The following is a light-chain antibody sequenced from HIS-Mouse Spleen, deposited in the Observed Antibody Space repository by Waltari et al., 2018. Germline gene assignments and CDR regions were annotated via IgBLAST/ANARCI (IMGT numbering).Light chain of an antibody. V-gene: IGKV3-11*01. J-gene: IGKJ4*01. CDR3: QQRSNWLT. Sequence: EIVLTQSPATLSLSPGERATLSCRASQSVSSYLAWYQQKPGPAPRLRIYDASNRATGIPARFSGSGSGTDFTLTISSLEPEDFAVYYCQQRSNWLTFGGGTKVEIK. CDR1: QSVSSY. CDR2: DAS.